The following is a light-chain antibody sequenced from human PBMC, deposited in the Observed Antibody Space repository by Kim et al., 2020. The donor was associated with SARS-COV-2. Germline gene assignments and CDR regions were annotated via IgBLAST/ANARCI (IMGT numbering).Light chain of an antibody. V-gene: IGKV1-17*01. CDR2: GAS. Sequence: ASVGDSVTITFRASQDIRNDLGWYQQSPGRAPKRLIYGASSLQSGVPSRFSGSGSGTEFTLTISSLQPEDFATYFCLQHNTYPITVRQGTRLEIK. CDR3: LQHNTYPIT. J-gene: IGKJ5*01. CDR1: QDIRND.